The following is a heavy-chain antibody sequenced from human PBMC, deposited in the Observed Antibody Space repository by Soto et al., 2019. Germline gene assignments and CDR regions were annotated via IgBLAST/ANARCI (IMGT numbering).Heavy chain of an antibody. D-gene: IGHD2-21*02. V-gene: IGHV4-39*01. CDR3: ARQRTSVVTQAYFDS. J-gene: IGHJ4*02. CDR2: IYYSGST. Sequence: LSLTCTVTGDSINNRSYYWGWIRHPPGKGLEWIGSIYYSGSTYNNPSLKSRVSMSVDTSKNQFSLKLRSVTAADTALYYCARQRTSVVTQAYFDSWGQGSLVTVYS. CDR1: GDSINNRSYY.